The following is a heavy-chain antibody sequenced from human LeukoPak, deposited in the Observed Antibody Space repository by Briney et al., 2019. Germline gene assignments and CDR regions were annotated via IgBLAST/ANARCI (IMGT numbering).Heavy chain of an antibody. Sequence: ASVKVSCKASGYTFTRYGISWVRQAPGQGREWMGWISAYNGNTNYARRLQGRVTMTTDTSTSTAYMELRSLRSDDTAVYYCARDNSATSDCSSASCYHFDYWGQGTLVTVSS. CDR3: ARDNSATSDCSSASCYHFDY. D-gene: IGHD2-2*01. CDR2: ISAYNGNT. V-gene: IGHV1-18*01. CDR1: GYTFTRYG. J-gene: IGHJ4*02.